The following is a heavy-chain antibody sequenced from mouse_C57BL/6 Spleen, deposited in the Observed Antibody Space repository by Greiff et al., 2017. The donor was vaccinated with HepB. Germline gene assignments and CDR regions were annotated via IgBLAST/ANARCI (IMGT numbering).Heavy chain of an antibody. J-gene: IGHJ1*03. CDR1: GFTFSDYG. D-gene: IGHD4-1*01. V-gene: IGHV5-17*01. CDR2: ISSGSSTI. Sequence: EVKLMESGGGLVKPGGSLKLSCAASGFTFSDYGMHWVRQAPEKGLEWVAYISSGSSTIYYADTVKGRFTISRDNAKNTLFLQMTSLRSEDTAMYYCARPWTGTGWYFDVWGTGTTVTVSS. CDR3: ARPWTGTGWYFDV.